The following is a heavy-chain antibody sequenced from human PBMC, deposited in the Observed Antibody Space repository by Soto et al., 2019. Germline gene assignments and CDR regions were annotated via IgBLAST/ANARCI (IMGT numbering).Heavy chain of an antibody. D-gene: IGHD6-19*01. Sequence: TLETLSLTCAVSGGTISSGGYSWSWIRQPPGKGLEWIGYIYHSGSTYYNPSLKSRVTISVDTSKNQFSLKLSSVTAADTAVYYCARSYSSGWFPSNWFDPWGQGTLVTVSS. V-gene: IGHV4-30-2*01. CDR1: GGTISSGGYS. CDR3: ARSYSSGWFPSNWFDP. J-gene: IGHJ5*02. CDR2: IYHSGST.